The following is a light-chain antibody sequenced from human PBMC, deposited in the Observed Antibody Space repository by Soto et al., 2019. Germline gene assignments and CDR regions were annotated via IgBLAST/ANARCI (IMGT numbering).Light chain of an antibody. J-gene: IGLJ3*02. CDR1: SSDVGDYYY. Sequence: QSALTQPASVSGSPGQSITISCSGTSSDVGDYYYVSWYQQHPGKAPKLLIYGVTDRPSGVSHRFSGSRSDSTASLTISGLQAEDEADYYCASWDDNLNGGVFGGGTKLTVL. V-gene: IGLV2-14*01. CDR2: GVT. CDR3: ASWDDNLNGGV.